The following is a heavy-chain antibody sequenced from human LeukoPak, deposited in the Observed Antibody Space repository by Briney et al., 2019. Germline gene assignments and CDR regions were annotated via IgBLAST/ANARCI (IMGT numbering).Heavy chain of an antibody. J-gene: IGHJ4*02. V-gene: IGHV3-48*04. CDR1: GFTFSSYS. CDR2: ISSSSSTI. Sequence: GGSLRLSCAASGFTFSSYSMNWVRQAPGKGLEWVSYISSSSSTIYYADSVKGRFTISRDNAKNSLYLQMNSLRAEDTAVYYCARDLDAYYESSGYVDSWGQGTLVTVS. D-gene: IGHD3-22*01. CDR3: ARDLDAYYESSGYVDS.